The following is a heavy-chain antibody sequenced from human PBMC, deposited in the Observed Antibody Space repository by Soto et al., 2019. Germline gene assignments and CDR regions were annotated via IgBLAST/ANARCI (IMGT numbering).Heavy chain of an antibody. J-gene: IGHJ4*02. V-gene: IGHV3-23*01. CDR1: GFTFSNYV. CDR2: ISGTGGST. CDR3: AKEGNRVRGPDY. Sequence: EVQLLESGGGLVQPGGSLRLSCAASGFTFSNYVLSWVRQAPGKGLEWVSAISGTGGSTYDADSAKGRFTISRDNSKNTLYVQMNSLRVEDTAVYYCAKEGNRVRGPDYWGQGTLVTVSS. D-gene: IGHD3-10*01.